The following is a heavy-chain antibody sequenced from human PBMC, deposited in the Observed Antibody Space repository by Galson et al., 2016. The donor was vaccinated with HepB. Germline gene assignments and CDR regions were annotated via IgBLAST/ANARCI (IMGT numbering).Heavy chain of an antibody. CDR1: GFIFRSNA. D-gene: IGHD1-1*01. CDR3: ARFIASPWNDYYYYGMDV. CDR2: ISNDGSNK. J-gene: IGHJ6*04. V-gene: IGHV3-30-3*01. Sequence: SLRLSCADSGFIFRSNAMNWVRQAPGKGLEWLAVISNDGSNKYFADSVKGRFTISRDNSKNTLYLQMNSLRTEDTAVYYCARFIASPWNDYYYYGMDVWGKGTTVTVSS.